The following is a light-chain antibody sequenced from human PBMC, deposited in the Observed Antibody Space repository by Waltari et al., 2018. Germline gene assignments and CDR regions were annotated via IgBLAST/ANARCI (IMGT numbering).Light chain of an antibody. Sequence: SYELAQPPSVSVSPGQTATLTCSGDKVGDKYVAWYQQRPGQAPVLVMYEDDKRPSGIPGRFSGSNSGNTATLTISGTQAMDEADYYCQAWDNSAVSTIIFGGGTTLTVL. CDR3: QAWDNSAVSTII. V-gene: IGLV3-1*01. CDR2: EDD. J-gene: IGLJ2*01. CDR1: KVGDKY.